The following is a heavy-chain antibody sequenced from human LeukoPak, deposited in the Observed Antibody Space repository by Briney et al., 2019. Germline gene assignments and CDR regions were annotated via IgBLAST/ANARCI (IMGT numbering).Heavy chain of an antibody. CDR3: ARDRPGRPGSSWRNWFDP. D-gene: IGHD6-13*01. J-gene: IGHJ5*02. CDR1: GGSISSGDYY. Sequence: PSETLSLTCTVSGGSISSGDYYWGWIRQPPGKGLEWIGYIYYSGSTYYNPSLKSRVTISVDTSKNQFSLKLSSVTAADTAVYYCARDRPGRPGSSWRNWFDPWGQGTLVTVSS. CDR2: IYYSGST. V-gene: IGHV4-30-4*01.